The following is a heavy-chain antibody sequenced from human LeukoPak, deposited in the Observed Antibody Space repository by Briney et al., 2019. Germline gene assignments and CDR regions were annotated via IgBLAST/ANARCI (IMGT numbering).Heavy chain of an antibody. CDR3: ARNMGDY. V-gene: IGHV3-7*01. Sequence: GGSLRLSCAASGFTFSSYGMHWVRQAPGKGLEWVANINQDGSEKNYVDSVKGRFTISRDNAKNSLYLQMNSLRAEDTAVYYCARNMGDYWGQGTLVTVSS. J-gene: IGHJ4*02. D-gene: IGHD2/OR15-2a*01. CDR2: INQDGSEK. CDR1: GFTFSSYG.